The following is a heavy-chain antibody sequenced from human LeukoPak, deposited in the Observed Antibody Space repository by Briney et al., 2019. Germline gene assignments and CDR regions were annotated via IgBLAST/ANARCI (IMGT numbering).Heavy chain of an antibody. CDR3: ARDPSSSPGSDAFDI. J-gene: IGHJ3*02. CDR1: GFTFSSYA. D-gene: IGHD6-6*01. CDR2: ISYDGSNK. V-gene: IGHV3-30-3*01. Sequence: PGGSLRLSCAASGFTFSSYAMHWVRQAPGKGLEWVAVISYDGSNKYYADSVKGRFTISRDNSKNTLYLQMNSLRAEDTAVYYCARDPSSSPGSDAFDIWGQGTMVTVSS.